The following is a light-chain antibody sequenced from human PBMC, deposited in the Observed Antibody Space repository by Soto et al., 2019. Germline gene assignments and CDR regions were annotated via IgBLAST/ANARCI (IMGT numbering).Light chain of an antibody. Sequence: AIQLTQSPSSLSASVGDRVTITCRASQGISSALAWYRQKPGKAHKLLIYDASSLESGVPSTFSGSGSGTDFTITNSSLLPEDFEPYYCQQVNTYPLFTCGRGTKVDIK. J-gene: IGKJ3*01. CDR2: DAS. CDR1: QGISSA. CDR3: QQVNTYPLFT. V-gene: IGKV1-13*02.